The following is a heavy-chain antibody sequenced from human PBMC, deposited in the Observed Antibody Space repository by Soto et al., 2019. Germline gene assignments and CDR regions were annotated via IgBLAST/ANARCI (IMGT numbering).Heavy chain of an antibody. V-gene: IGHV3-7*03. CDR2: IKEDGSEQ. CDR3: LGGADSSDP. CDR1: GITFGRNW. Sequence: EVQLVESGGGLVQPGGSLRLSCASSGITFGRNWMNWVRQAAGKGLEWVANIKEDGSEQHYVDSVRGRCTISRDNAKKSLYLQMNSLRAEDTAVYYWLGGADSSDPWGQGILVTVSS. D-gene: IGHD3-22*01. J-gene: IGHJ5*02.